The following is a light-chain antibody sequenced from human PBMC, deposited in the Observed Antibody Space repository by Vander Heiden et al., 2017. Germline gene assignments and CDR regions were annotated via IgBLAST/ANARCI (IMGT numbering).Light chain of an antibody. CDR2: DVS. J-gene: IGLJ2*01. CDR3: CSYAGSYTSWV. V-gene: IGLV2-11*01. CDR1: SSDVGNYNS. Sequence: SPGQPGTISCTGTSSDVGNYNSVSGNQQHQGKAPKLMIDDVSKRPSGVPDRFSGSKSGNTASLTITGLQAEDEADYYCCSYAGSYTSWVFGGGTKLTVL.